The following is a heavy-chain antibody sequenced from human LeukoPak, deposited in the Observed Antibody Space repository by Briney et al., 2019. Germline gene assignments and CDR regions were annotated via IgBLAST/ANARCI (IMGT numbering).Heavy chain of an antibody. V-gene: IGHV3-7*01. CDR2: IKQDGSEK. CDR1: GFIFNNYW. Sequence: GGSLRLSCAASGFIFNNYWMSWVRQAPGKGLEWVVNIKQDGSEKYYVDSVKGRFTISRDNSRNSLYLQMNSLRAEDTAVYYCARDCPPSYDSSGYYQGAFDIWGQGTMVTVSS. D-gene: IGHD3-22*01. J-gene: IGHJ3*02. CDR3: ARDCPPSYDSSGYYQGAFDI.